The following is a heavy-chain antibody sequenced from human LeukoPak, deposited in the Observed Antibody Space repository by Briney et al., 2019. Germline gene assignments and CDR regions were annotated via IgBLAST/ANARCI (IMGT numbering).Heavy chain of an antibody. CDR2: ISNHGNKK. V-gene: IGHV3-30*18. CDR1: GFTFSSYA. D-gene: IGHD3-22*01. J-gene: IGHJ4*02. Sequence: PGRSLRLSCAASGFTFSSYAMHWVRQAPGKGLEWVAVISNHGNKKYYADSVKGRFTLSRDNSKNTLVLQMNRLRTEDTAIYCCAKDFSDTSAYYSRGWVGVGFDYWGQGALVTVSS. CDR3: AKDFSDTSAYYSRGWVGVGFDY.